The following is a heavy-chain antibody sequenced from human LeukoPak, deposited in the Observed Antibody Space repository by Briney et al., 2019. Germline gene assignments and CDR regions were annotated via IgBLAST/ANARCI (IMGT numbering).Heavy chain of an antibody. V-gene: IGHV4-59*08. J-gene: IGHJ4*01. Sequence: PSETLSLTCTVSGGSISSYYWSWIRQPPGKGLEWIGYIYYSGSTNYNPSLKSRVTISLDTSKNQFSLKMSSVTAADTAVYFCARGSYTISNGYYRPFDYWGHGTLVTVSS. D-gene: IGHD3-22*01. CDR3: ARGSYTISNGYYRPFDY. CDR2: IYYSGST. CDR1: GGSISSYY.